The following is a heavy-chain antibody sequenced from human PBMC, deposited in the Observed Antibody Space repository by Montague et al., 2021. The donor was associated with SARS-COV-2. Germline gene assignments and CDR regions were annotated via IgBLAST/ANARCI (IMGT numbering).Heavy chain of an antibody. J-gene: IGHJ4*02. V-gene: IGHV2-5*02. CDR3: AHKRSGYLSGAFDY. D-gene: IGHD3-3*01. CDR1: GFSLSTSGVG. CDR2: IYWDDDK. Sequence: PALVKPTQTLTLTCTFSGFSLSTSGVGVGWIRQSPGKALEWLALIYWDDDKRYSPSLKSRLTITKDTSKNQVVLTMTNMDPVDTATYFCAHKRSGYLSGAFDYWGQGTLVTVSS.